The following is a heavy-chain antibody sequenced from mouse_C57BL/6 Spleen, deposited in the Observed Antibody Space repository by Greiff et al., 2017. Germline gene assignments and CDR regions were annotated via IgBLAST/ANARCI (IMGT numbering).Heavy chain of an antibody. Sequence: ELKLMDSVAELVRLGASVKLSCTASGFNIKNIYLPWVKQRLEQGLEWIGRIDPAHGNTKYAPKFQGKATITADTTSNTAYLQLSSLTAEDTAIYYCARDPFSWDPFAYWGQGTLVTVSA. CDR2: IDPAHGNT. J-gene: IGHJ3*01. CDR3: ARDPFSWDPFAY. CDR1: GFNIKNIY. D-gene: IGHD4-1*01. V-gene: IGHV14-3*01.